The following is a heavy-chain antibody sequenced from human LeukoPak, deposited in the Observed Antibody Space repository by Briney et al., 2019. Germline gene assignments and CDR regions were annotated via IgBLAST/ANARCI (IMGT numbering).Heavy chain of an antibody. CDR2: IYHSGST. V-gene: IGHV4-4*02. J-gene: IGHJ5*02. CDR3: ARAPFGYDSSGYQLNWFDP. Sequence: PSETLSLTCAVSGGSISSSNWWSWVRQPPGKGLEWIGEIYHSGSTNYNPSLKSRVTISVDTSKNQFSLKLSSVTAADTAVYYCARAPFGYDSSGYQLNWFDPWGQGTLVTVPS. D-gene: IGHD3-22*01. CDR1: GGSISSSNW.